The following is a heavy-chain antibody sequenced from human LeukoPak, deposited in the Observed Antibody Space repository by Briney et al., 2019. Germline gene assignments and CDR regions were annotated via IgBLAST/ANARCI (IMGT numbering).Heavy chain of an antibody. CDR1: GGTFRSYG. Sequence: GSSVKVSCKASGGTFRSYGINWVRQASGQGLEWMGWMNPKSGGTNYAQKFEARVTMNRDTSISTAYMELSRLRFDDTAVYYCARSPDILTGEKFDYWGQGTLVTVSS. J-gene: IGHJ4*02. CDR2: MNPKSGGT. CDR3: ARSPDILTGEKFDY. D-gene: IGHD3-9*01. V-gene: IGHV1-2*02.